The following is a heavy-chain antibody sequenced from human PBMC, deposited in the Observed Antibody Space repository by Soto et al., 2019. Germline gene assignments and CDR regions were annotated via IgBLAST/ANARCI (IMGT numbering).Heavy chain of an antibody. CDR1: GFIFNSYG. V-gene: IGHV3-30*18. CDR3: AKEKGSWGYGMDV. CDR2: ISYDGSNK. Sequence: QVQLVESGGGVVQPGRSLRLSCAASGFIFNSYGMHWVRQAPGKGLEWVALISYDGSNKYYADSVKGRFTISRDNSKNTLYLQMNSLRAEDTAVYFCAKEKGSWGYGMDVWGQGTTVTVSS. D-gene: IGHD6-13*01. J-gene: IGHJ6*02.